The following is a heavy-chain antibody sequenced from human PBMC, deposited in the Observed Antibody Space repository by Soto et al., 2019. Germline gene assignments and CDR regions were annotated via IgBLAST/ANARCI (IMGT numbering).Heavy chain of an antibody. Sequence: EAQLVESGGGLVKPGESLRLSCAVSGFTFSTAWMTWVRQAPGKGLEWVGRIKSKADGGTTEYAAPVKGRFTIFRDVSQNTLYLQMNSLETDDTAVYYCTRAHCGADCYGLNWFDPWGQGTLVTVSS. J-gene: IGHJ5*02. CDR1: GFTFSTAW. V-gene: IGHV3-15*01. D-gene: IGHD2-21*02. CDR2: IKSKADGGTT. CDR3: TRAHCGADCYGLNWFDP.